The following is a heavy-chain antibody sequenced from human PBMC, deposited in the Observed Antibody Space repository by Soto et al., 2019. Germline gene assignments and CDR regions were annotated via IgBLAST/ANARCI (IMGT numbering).Heavy chain of an antibody. D-gene: IGHD3-22*01. J-gene: IGHJ4*02. CDR2: IYYSGNT. CDR3: ARGLASFYDSSGFPYYFDY. CDR1: GGSISTYY. V-gene: IGHV4-59*01. Sequence: PSETLSLTCTVSGGSISTYYWSWIRQPPGKGLEWIGYIYYSGNTNYNPSLKSRVTIAVDRSKNQFSLKLSSVTAADTAVYYCARGLASFYDSSGFPYYFDYWGQGALVTVSS.